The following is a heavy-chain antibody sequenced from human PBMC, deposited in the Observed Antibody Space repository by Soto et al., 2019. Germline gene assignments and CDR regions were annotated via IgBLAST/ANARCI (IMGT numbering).Heavy chain of an antibody. J-gene: IGHJ4*02. Sequence: PAEPLSLTCAVSGGSISSSNWWSWVCQPPGKGLEGIGEIYHSGSTNYNPSLKSRVTISVDKSKTQFSLKLSSVTAADTAVFYCARVSYYDSSGFDYWGQGTLVTVSS. CDR2: IYHSGST. CDR1: GGSISSSNW. CDR3: ARVSYYDSSGFDY. V-gene: IGHV4-4*02. D-gene: IGHD3-22*01.